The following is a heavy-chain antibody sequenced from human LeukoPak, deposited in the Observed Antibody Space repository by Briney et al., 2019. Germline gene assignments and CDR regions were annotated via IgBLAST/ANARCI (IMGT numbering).Heavy chain of an antibody. J-gene: IGHJ4*02. CDR1: GYTFIENY. CDR3: ARGKSGYSP. V-gene: IGHV1-2*02. Sequence: ASVTVSCKLSGYTFIENYIHWVRQAPGQGLAWMGLINPHTGAANYSQKFQGRVTMTRDTSISTAYMHLTSLRFDDAAIYACARGKSGYSPWGQGTPVTVSS. CDR2: INPHTGAA. D-gene: IGHD3-22*01.